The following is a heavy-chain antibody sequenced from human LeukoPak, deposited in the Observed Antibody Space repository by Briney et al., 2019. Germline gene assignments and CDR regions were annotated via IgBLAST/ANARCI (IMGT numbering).Heavy chain of an antibody. Sequence: PSETLSLTCTVSGGSISSYYWSWIRQPPGKGLEWIGYIYYSGSTNYNPSLKSRVTISVDTSKNQFSLKLSSVTAADTAVHYCARHKAATVPRFDYWGQGTLVTVSS. V-gene: IGHV4-59*08. CDR1: GGSISSYY. CDR3: ARHKAATVPRFDY. J-gene: IGHJ4*02. CDR2: IYYSGST. D-gene: IGHD2-15*01.